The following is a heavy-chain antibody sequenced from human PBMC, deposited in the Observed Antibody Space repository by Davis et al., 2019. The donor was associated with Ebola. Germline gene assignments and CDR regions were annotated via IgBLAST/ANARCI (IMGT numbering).Heavy chain of an antibody. J-gene: IGHJ6*02. V-gene: IGHV4-4*02. CDR2: IYHSGST. Sequence: SETLSLTCAVSGGSISSSNWWSWVRQPPGKGLEWIGEIYHSGSTNYNPSLKSRVTLSVDKSKNQFSLKLSSVTAADTAVYYCARLDYYYYGMDVWGQGTTVTVSS. CDR3: ARLDYYYYGMDV. CDR1: GGSISSSNW.